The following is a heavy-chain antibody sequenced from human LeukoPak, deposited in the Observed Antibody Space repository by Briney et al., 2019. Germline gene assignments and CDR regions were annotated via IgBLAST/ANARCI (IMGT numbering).Heavy chain of an antibody. CDR3: AKVTDAPMVRGVHFDY. V-gene: IGHV3-23*01. J-gene: IGHJ4*02. CDR2: ISGSGGST. D-gene: IGHD3-10*01. Sequence: GGSLRLSCAASGFTFSSYAMSWVRQAPGKGLEWVSAISGSGGSTYYADSVKGRFTISRDNSKNTLYLQMNSLRAADTAVYYCAKVTDAPMVRGVHFDYWGQGTLVTVSS. CDR1: GFTFSSYA.